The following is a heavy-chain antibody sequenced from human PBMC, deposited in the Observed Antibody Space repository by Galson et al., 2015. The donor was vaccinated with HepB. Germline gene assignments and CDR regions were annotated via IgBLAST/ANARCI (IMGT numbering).Heavy chain of an antibody. V-gene: IGHV1-69*13. J-gene: IGHJ5*02. CDR3: GAHRGIGNWFDP. CDR2: IIPIFGTA. D-gene: IGHD3-10*01. CDR1: GGTFSSYA. Sequence: SVKVSCKASGGTFSSYAISWVRQAPGQGLEWMGGIIPIFGTANYAQKFQGRVTITADESTSTAYMELSSLRSEDTAVYYCGAHRGIGNWFDPWGQGTLVTVSS.